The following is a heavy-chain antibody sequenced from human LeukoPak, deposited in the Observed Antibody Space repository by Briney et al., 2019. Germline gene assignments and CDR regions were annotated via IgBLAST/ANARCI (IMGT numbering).Heavy chain of an antibody. CDR2: ITYSADADST. V-gene: IGHV3-23*01. CDR3: ARDQGDYGDYGDY. Sequence: GGSLRLSCAASGLIFSTYALTWVRQAPGRGLEWVSSITYSADADSTYYADSVRGRFTISRDNSKNTLYLQMNSLRAEDTAVYYCARDQGDYGDYGDYWGQGTLVTVSS. CDR1: GLIFSTYA. J-gene: IGHJ4*02. D-gene: IGHD4-17*01.